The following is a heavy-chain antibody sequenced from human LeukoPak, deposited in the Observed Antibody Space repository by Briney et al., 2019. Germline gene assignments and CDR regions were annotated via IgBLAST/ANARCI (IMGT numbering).Heavy chain of an antibody. D-gene: IGHD3-22*01. CDR2: INSSSSYI. V-gene: IGHV3-21*01. CDR1: GFTFSDYT. J-gene: IGHJ4*02. CDR3: ARDSAAEYYDSSTYNSIFDY. Sequence: GESLRLSCAASGFTFSDYTMNWVRQAPGKGLEWVSSINSSSSYIYYADSVKGRFTISRDNAKNSLYLQMNSLRAEDTAVYYCARDSAAEYYDSSTYNSIFDYWGQGTLVTVSS.